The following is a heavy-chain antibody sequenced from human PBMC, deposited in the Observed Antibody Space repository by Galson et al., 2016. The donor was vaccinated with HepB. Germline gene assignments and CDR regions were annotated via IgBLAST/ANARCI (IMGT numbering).Heavy chain of an antibody. CDR3: AREDFFDKGDAFDV. V-gene: IGHV3-74*01. J-gene: IGHJ3*01. Sequence: SLRLSCAVSGVTFSRTWMHWVRQAPGKGLVWVSRINSDGSDTRYAESRRERLKISRDNENQNLYLQMKSLTAEDTALYYCAREDFFDKGDAFDVWGQGTMVTVSS. CDR1: GVTFSRTW. D-gene: IGHD3-22*01. CDR2: INSDGSDT.